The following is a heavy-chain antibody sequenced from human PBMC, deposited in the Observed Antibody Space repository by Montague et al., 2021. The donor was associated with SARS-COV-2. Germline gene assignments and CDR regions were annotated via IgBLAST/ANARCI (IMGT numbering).Heavy chain of an antibody. CDR3: ARGLKGFKYCGGGTCYQGRWFDP. V-gene: IGHV4-34*01. CDR1: GGSFSAYY. J-gene: IGHJ5*02. Sequence: SETLSLTCAVYGGSFSAYYWNWIRQSPGKGLEWIGESNHSGNTXXXPSXXXRVTISVDTSKKQFSLKLSSLTAADTALYYCARGLKGFKYCGGGTCYQGRWFDPWGQGTLVTVSS. CDR2: SNHSGNT. D-gene: IGHD2-15*01.